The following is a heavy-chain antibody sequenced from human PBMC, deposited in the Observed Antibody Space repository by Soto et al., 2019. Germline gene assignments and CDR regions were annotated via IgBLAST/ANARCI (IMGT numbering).Heavy chain of an antibody. J-gene: IGHJ6*02. CDR1: GCTFSNFE. V-gene: IGHV3-13*04. Sequence: PLRLRWAAAGCTFSNFEMHRVRQAQGKGLEWVSGIGLAGDKYYPGSLRGRFTISRDNVENSVYLQMNSLRAGDTAVYYCERGYYYYYGMDVWGQGTTVTVSS. CDR2: IGLAGDK. CDR3: ERGYYYYYGMDV.